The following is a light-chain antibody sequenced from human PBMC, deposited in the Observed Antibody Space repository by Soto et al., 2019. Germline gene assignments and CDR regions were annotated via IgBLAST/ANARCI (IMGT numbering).Light chain of an antibody. CDR2: EVS. J-gene: IGLJ1*01. V-gene: IGLV2-14*01. Sequence: QSALTQPASVSGSPGQSITISCTGTGSDVGHYNYVSWYQQYPGRAPKLMIYEVSNRPSGVSNRFSGSKSGNTASLTISGLQAEDEADYYCSSYSTSITRYVFGTGTKLTVL. CDR3: SSYSTSITRYV. CDR1: GSDVGHYNY.